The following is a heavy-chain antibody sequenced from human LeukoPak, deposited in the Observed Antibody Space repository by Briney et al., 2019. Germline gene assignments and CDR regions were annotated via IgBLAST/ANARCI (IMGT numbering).Heavy chain of an antibody. CDR2: ISSSSSYI. D-gene: IGHD6-6*01. CDR1: GFTFSSYG. V-gene: IGHV3-21*01. CDR3: ARVVRRWTAARGYYYYGMDV. Sequence: GSLRLSCAASGFTFSSYGMSWVRQAPGKGLEWVSSISSSSSYIYYADSVKGRFTISRDNAKNSLYLQMNSLRAEDTAVYYCARVVRRWTAARGYYYYGMDVWGQGTTVTVSS. J-gene: IGHJ6*02.